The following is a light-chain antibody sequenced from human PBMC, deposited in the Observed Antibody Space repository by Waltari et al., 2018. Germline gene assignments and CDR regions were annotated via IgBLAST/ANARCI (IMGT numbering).Light chain of an antibody. Sequence: NFMLTQPHSVSESPVKTVTISCPRSSGSIASNFVQWYQQRPGSAPTTVIYEDDQRPSGVPDRFSGSIDSSSNSASLTISGLETEDEADYYCQSYDTSNWVFGGGTKLTVL. V-gene: IGLV6-57*04. J-gene: IGLJ3*02. CDR1: SGSIASNF. CDR2: EDD. CDR3: QSYDTSNWV.